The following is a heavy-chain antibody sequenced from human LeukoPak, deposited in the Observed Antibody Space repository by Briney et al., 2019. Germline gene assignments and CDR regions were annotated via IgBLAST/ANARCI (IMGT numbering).Heavy chain of an antibody. V-gene: IGHV4-34*01. CDR1: GGSFSGYY. Sequence: SETLSLTCAVYGGSFSGYYWSWIRQPPGKGLEWIGEIDHSGSTNYNPSLKSRVTISVDTSKNQFSLKLSSVTAADTAVYYCARAPRVVVPAAIGAFDIWGQGTMVTVSS. CDR2: IDHSGST. CDR3: ARAPRVVVPAAIGAFDI. J-gene: IGHJ3*02. D-gene: IGHD2-2*01.